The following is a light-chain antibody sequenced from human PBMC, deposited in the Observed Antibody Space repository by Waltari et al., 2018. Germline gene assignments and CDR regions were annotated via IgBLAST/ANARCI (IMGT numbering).Light chain of an antibody. V-gene: IGLV1-51*01. CDR2: EDN. Sequence: QSVLTQAPSVSAAPGQKVTISCSGSTPNIGNNYVSWYQQFPGTTPKLLIYEDNRRPSGIPDRFSGSKSGASATLGITGLQTWDEANYYCGTWDSSLGIGVLGGGTRVTVL. CDR3: GTWDSSLGIGV. J-gene: IGLJ3*02. CDR1: TPNIGNNY.